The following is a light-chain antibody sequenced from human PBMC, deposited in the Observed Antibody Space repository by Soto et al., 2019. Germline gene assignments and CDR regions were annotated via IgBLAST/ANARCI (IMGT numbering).Light chain of an antibody. CDR2: AAS. J-gene: IGKJ2*01. Sequence: DIPMTQSPSSLSASVGDRVTITCQSSQNINNYLNWYQQKPGRAPELLIFAASSLGDGIPSRFSGSGSSTHFTLTITSLQPEDSATYYCQQSYNSPMFTFGQGTKVVIK. CDR1: QNINNY. V-gene: IGKV1-39*01. CDR3: QQSYNSPMFT.